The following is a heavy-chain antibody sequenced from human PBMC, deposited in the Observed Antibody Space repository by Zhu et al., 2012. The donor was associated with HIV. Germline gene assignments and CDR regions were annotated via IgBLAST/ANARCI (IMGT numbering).Heavy chain of an antibody. D-gene: IGHD1-7*01. CDR2: IYYSGST. J-gene: IGHJ4*02. CDR1: GGSISSSSYY. Sequence: QVRLQESGPGLVKPSETLSLTCSVSGGSISSSSYYWGWIRQPPGKGLEWIGSIYYSGSTYYNPSLKSRVTISVDTSKNQFSLKLSSVTAADTAVYYCARQLGGGTIRLLLYYFDYWGQGTLVTVSS. V-gene: IGHV4-39*01. CDR3: ARQLGGGTIRLLLYYFDY.